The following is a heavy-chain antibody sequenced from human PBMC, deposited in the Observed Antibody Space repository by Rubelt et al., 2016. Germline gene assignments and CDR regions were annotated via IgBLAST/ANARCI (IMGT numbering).Heavy chain of an antibody. V-gene: IGHV3-33*01. Sequence: GRGVQPGRSLRLSCAASGFTFSSYGMHWVRQAPGKGLEWVAVIWYDGSNKYYANSVKGRFTISRDNSKNTLYLQMNSLRAEDTAVYYCARAVVVVPVLYYYYYMDVWGKGTTVTVS. CDR3: ARAVVVVPVLYYYYYMDV. D-gene: IGHD2-2*01. CDR2: IWYDGSNK. J-gene: IGHJ6*03. CDR1: GFTFSSYG.